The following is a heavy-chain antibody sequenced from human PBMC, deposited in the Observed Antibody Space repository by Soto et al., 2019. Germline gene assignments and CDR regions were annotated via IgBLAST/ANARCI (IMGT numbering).Heavy chain of an antibody. J-gene: IGHJ5*02. CDR2: IGSKANSYAT. CDR1: GFTFSGSA. CDR3: TRLGDPSNYDFGWFDP. V-gene: IGHV3-73*01. Sequence: EVQLVESGGGLVQPGGSLKLSCAASGFTFSGSAMHWVRQASGKGLEWVGRIGSKANSYATAYAASVKGRFTISRDDSKNTAYLQMNSLKTEDTAVYYCTRLGDPSNYDFGWFDPWGQGTLVTVSS. D-gene: IGHD1-7*01.